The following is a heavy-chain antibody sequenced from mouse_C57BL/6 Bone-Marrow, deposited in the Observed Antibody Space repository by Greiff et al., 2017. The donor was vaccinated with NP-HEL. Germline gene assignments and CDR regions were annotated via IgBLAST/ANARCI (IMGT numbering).Heavy chain of an antibody. J-gene: IGHJ1*03. CDR2: INYDGSST. CDR3: ARRDSNLWYFDV. V-gene: IGHV5-16*01. CDR1: GFTFSDYY. Sequence: EVMLVESEGGLVQPGSSMKLSCTASGFTFSDYYMAWVRQVPEKGLEWVANINYDGSSTYYLDSLKSRFIISRDNAKNILYLQMSSLKSEDTATYYCARRDSNLWYFDVWGTGTTVTVSS. D-gene: IGHD2-5*01.